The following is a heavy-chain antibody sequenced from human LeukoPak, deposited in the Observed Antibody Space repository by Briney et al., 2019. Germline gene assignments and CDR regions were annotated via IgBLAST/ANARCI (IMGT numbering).Heavy chain of an antibody. Sequence: SETLSLTCAVYGGSFSGYYWSWIRQPPGKGLEWIGEINHSGSTNYNPSLKTRVTISVDTPKNQFSLKLSSVPAADTAVYYCARGFSAPYYDFWSGTQTHWYFDLWGRGTLVTVSS. CDR1: GGSFSGYY. J-gene: IGHJ2*01. V-gene: IGHV4-34*01. CDR3: ARGFSAPYYDFWSGTQTHWYFDL. D-gene: IGHD3-3*01. CDR2: INHSGST.